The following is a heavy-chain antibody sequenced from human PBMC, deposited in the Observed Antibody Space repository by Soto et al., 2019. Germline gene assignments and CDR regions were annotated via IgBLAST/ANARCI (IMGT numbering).Heavy chain of an antibody. D-gene: IGHD2-2*01. V-gene: IGHV1-18*01. CDR3: ARDSLNRDIVVVPAGNWFDP. CDR2: ISAYIGNT. J-gene: IGHJ5*02. Sequence: QVQLVQSGAEVKKPGASVKVSCKASGYTFTSYGISWVRQAPGQGLEWMGWISAYIGNTNYAQKLQGRVTMTTDTSTSTAYMELRSLRSDDTAVYYCARDSLNRDIVVVPAGNWFDPWGQGTLVTVSS. CDR1: GYTFTSYG.